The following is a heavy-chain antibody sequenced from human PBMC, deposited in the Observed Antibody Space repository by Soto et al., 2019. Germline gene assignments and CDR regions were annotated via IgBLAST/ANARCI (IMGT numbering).Heavy chain of an antibody. V-gene: IGHV1-69*06. D-gene: IGHD3-3*01. CDR2: IIPIFGTA. CDR1: GGTFSSYA. J-gene: IGHJ6*02. Sequence: SVKVSCKASGGTFSSYAISWVRQAPGQGLEWMGGIIPIFGTANYAQKFQGRVTITADKSTSTAYMELSSLRSEDTAVYYCARGRGYYDFWSGSTPGPHYYGMDVWGQGTTVTVSS. CDR3: ARGRGYYDFWSGSTPGPHYYGMDV.